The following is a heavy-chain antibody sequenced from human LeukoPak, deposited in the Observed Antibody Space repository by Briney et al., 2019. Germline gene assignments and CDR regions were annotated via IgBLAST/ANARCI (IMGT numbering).Heavy chain of an antibody. CDR2: IYPGDSDT. CDR1: GYSFTSYW. V-gene: IGHV5-51*01. J-gene: IGHJ5*02. D-gene: IGHD3-10*01. Sequence: GESLKISCKGSGYSFTSYWIVWVRQMPGKGLEWMGIIYPGDSDTRYSPSFQGQVTISADKSISTAYLQWSSLKASDTAMYYCARFGAMVRGKPVPNWFDPWGQGTLVTVSS. CDR3: ARFGAMVRGKPVPNWFDP.